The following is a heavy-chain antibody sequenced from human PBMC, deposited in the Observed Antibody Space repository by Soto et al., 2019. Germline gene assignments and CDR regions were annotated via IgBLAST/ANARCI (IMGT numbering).Heavy chain of an antibody. V-gene: IGHV5-51*01. CDR2: IYPGDSDT. CDR3: ARHGCSSTSCYDNYYYYGMDV. J-gene: IGHJ6*02. Sequence: PGESLKISCKGSGYSFTSYWIGWVRQMPGKGLEWMGIIYPGDSDTRYSPSFQGQVTISADKSISTAYLQWSSPKASDTAMYYCARHGCSSTSCYDNYYYYGMDVWGQGTTVTVSS. D-gene: IGHD2-2*01. CDR1: GYSFTSYW.